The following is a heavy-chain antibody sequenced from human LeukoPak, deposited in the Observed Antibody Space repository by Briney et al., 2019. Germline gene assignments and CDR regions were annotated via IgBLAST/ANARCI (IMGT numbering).Heavy chain of an antibody. D-gene: IGHD3-10*01. CDR1: GGSFSGYY. CDR2: INHSGST. V-gene: IGHV4-34*01. CDR3: AKLRIRGVFYYYGMDV. Sequence: SETLSLTCAVYGGSFSGYYWSWIRQPPGKGLEWIGEINHSGSTNYNPSLKSRVTISVDMSKNQFSLKLSSVTAADTAVYYCAKLRIRGVFYYYGMDVWGQGTTVTVSS. J-gene: IGHJ6*02.